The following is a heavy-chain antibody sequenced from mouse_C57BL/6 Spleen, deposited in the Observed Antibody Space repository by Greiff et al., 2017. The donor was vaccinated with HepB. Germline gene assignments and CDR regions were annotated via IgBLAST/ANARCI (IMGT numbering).Heavy chain of an antibody. D-gene: IGHD1-1*01. V-gene: IGHV5-9*01. J-gene: IGHJ4*01. Sequence: EVKLVESGGGLVKPGGSLKLSCAASGFTFSSYTMSWVRQTPEKRLEWVATISGGGGNTYYPDSVKGRFTISRDNAKNTLYLQMSSLRSEDTALYYCARRGYYYGRSYVRAMDYWGQGTSVTVSS. CDR2: ISGGGGNT. CDR3: ARRGYYYGRSYVRAMDY. CDR1: GFTFSSYT.